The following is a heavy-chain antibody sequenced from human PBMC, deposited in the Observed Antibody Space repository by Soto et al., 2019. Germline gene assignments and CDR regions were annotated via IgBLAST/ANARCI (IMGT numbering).Heavy chain of an antibody. CDR2: ISGSGGMT. J-gene: IGHJ3*02. CDR3: AKDRTMARGIRAFDI. Sequence: EAQLLQSGGGLVPPGGSLRLSCVASGFGFGNYPMAWVRQTPGKGLQWISTISGSGGMTDYEDSVRGRFTVSIDHSKDTVHLQMTSLRADDTAVYYCAKDRTMARGIRAFDIWGQGTTVTISS. D-gene: IGHD3-10*01. V-gene: IGHV3-23*01. CDR1: GFGFGNYP.